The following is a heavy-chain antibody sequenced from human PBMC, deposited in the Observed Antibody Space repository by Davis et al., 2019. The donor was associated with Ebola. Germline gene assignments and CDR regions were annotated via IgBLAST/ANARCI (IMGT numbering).Heavy chain of an antibody. J-gene: IGHJ6*02. CDR3: ARSPTPDCSSTSCYYYYGMDV. D-gene: IGHD2-2*01. Sequence: ASVKVSCKASGYTFTSYDINWVRQATGQGLEWMGWMNPNSGNTGYAQKFQGRVTMTRNTSISTAYMELSSLRSEDTAVYYCARSPTPDCSSTSCYYYYGMDVWGQGTTVTVSS. CDR1: GYTFTSYD. CDR2: MNPNSGNT. V-gene: IGHV1-8*01.